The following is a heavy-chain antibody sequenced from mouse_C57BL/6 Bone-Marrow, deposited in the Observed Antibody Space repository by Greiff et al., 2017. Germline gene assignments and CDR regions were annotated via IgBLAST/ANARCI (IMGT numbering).Heavy chain of an antibody. Sequence: VMLVESGAELAKPGASVKLSCKASGYTFTSYWMHWVKQRPGQGLEWIGYINPSSSYTKYNQKFKDKATLTADKSSSTAYMQLSSLTYEDSAVYYCARSFYGPAWFAYWGQGTLVTVSA. CDR2: INPSSSYT. CDR1: GYTFTSYW. CDR3: ARSFYGPAWFAY. D-gene: IGHD1-2*01. J-gene: IGHJ3*01. V-gene: IGHV1-7*01.